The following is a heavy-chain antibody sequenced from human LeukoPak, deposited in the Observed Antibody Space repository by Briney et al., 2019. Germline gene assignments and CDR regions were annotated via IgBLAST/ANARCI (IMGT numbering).Heavy chain of an antibody. J-gene: IGHJ5*02. CDR2: ISSSSSTI. D-gene: IGHD5-12*01. CDR1: GFTFSSYS. Sequence: AGGSLRLSCAASGFTFSSYSMNWVRQAPGKGLEWVSYISSSSSTIYYADSVKGRFTISRDNAENSLYLQMNSLRAEDTAVYYCARGGYSGYALENWFDPWGQGTLVTVSS. CDR3: ARGGYSGYALENWFDP. V-gene: IGHV3-48*01.